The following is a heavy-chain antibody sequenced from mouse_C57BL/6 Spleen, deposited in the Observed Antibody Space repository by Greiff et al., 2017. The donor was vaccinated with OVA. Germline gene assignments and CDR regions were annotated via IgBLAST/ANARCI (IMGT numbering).Heavy chain of an antibody. CDR1: GFTFSSYA. CDR3: ARSYYSKIYAMDY. CDR2: ISDGGSYT. Sequence: EVKLVESGGGLVKPGGSLKLSCAASGFTFSSYAMSWVRQTPEKRLEWVATISDGGSYTYYPDNVKGRFTISRDNAKNNLNLQMSHIKSEDTAMYYCARSYYSKIYAMDYWGQGTSVTVSS. J-gene: IGHJ4*01. V-gene: IGHV5-4*03. D-gene: IGHD2-5*01.